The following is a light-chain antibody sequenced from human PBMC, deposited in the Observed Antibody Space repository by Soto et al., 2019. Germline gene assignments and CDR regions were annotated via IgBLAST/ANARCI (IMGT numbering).Light chain of an antibody. CDR3: QQSYSSVSYT. J-gene: IGKJ2*01. CDR1: QSIGTS. Sequence: DIQMTQSPSSLSASVGDRVTITCRASQSIGTSLNWYQQKPGRAPKPLIFAASILQSVVPSRFSASGSGTVFTLTISNLQPEDFAVYYCQQSYSSVSYTFGQGTKVDIK. V-gene: IGKV1-39*01. CDR2: AAS.